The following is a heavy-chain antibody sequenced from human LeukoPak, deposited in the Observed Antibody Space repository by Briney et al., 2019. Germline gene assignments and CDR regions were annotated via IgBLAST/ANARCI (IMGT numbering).Heavy chain of an antibody. CDR2: SYHSGTT. J-gene: IGHJ5*02. CDR1: AYSISSDYY. V-gene: IGHV4-38-2*02. D-gene: IGHD3-10*01. Sequence: SETLSLTCAVSAYSISSDYYWACIRQPPGKGRERIGTSYHSGTTYYNPSLKSRVTISVDTSKNQFSLKLSSVTAADTAVYYCARESVSSGTNWFDPWGQGTLVTVSS. CDR3: ARESVSSGTNWFDP.